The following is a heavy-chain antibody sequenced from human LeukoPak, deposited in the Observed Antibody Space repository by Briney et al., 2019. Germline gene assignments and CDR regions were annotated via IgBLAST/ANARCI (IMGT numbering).Heavy chain of an antibody. Sequence: GGSLRLSCAASGFTFSSYGMTWVRQAPGKGLGWVSGISESGDRTYSADSGKGRFTISRDNSKNTLYLQMNSLRVEDSAVYYCAKPRSGSYGGKLGYWGQGTLVTVSS. CDR1: GFTFSSYG. J-gene: IGHJ4*02. CDR2: ISESGDRT. CDR3: AKPRSGSYGGKLGY. D-gene: IGHD1-26*01. V-gene: IGHV3-23*01.